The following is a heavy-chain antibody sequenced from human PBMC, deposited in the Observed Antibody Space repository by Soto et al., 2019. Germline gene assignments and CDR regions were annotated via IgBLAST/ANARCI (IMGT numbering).Heavy chain of an antibody. D-gene: IGHD2-2*01. Sequence: GGSLRLSCAASGFTFSSYAMSWVRQAPGKGLEWVSAISGSGGSTYYADSVKGRFTISRDNSKNTLYLQMNSLRAEDTAVYYCAKGKDCSSTSCYSTSAKYYYYGMDVWGQGTTVTVSS. CDR2: ISGSGGST. V-gene: IGHV3-23*01. CDR1: GFTFSSYA. J-gene: IGHJ6*02. CDR3: AKGKDCSSTSCYSTSAKYYYYGMDV.